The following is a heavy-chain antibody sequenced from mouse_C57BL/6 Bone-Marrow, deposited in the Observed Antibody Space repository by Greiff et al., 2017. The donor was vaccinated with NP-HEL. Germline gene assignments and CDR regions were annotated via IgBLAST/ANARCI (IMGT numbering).Heavy chain of an antibody. CDR2: INPNNGGT. V-gene: IGHV1-53*01. CDR3: ARDSGYAFDY. D-gene: IGHD3-2*02. Sequence: VQLQQPGTELVKPGASVKLSCKASGYTFTSYWMHWLKQRPGQGLEWIGNINPNNGGTNDNEKFKTKDTLTVDNYSSTAYMQLSSLTSEDSAVYYCARDSGYAFDYWGQGTTLTVSS. J-gene: IGHJ2*01. CDR1: GYTFTSYW.